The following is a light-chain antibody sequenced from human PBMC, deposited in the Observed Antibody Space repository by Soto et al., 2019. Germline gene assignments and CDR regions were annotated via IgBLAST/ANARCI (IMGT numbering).Light chain of an antibody. CDR1: QAIGSY. V-gene: IGKV1-9*01. CDR3: QQVDSYPRT. J-gene: IGKJ3*01. CDR2: SAS. Sequence: IQLTQSPSSLSASVGDTVTITCRASQAIGSYFAWYQQRPGTAPKLLIYSASTLHSGVPSRFSGSGSGTDFTLTISSLQPEDSATYYCQQVDSYPRTFGPGTTVEI.